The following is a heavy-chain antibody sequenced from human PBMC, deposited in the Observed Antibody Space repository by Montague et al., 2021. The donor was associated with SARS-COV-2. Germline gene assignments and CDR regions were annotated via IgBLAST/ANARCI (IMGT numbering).Heavy chain of an antibody. V-gene: IGHV4-59*01. CDR3: ARGSGWMGNAFDI. J-gene: IGHJ3*02. D-gene: IGHD6-19*01. CDR1: GGSISSYY. CDR2: IYYSGST. Sequence: SETLSLTCTVSGGSISSYYWSWIRQPPGKGLEWIGYIYYSGSTNXNPSLKSRVTISVDTSKSQFSLKLSSVTAAGTAVYYCARGSGWMGNAFDIRGQGTMVTVSS.